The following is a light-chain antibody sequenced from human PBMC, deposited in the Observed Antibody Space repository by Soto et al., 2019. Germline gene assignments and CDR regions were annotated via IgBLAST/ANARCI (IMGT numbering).Light chain of an antibody. CDR2: DAS. Sequence: DIQMTQSPSTLSASVGDRVTTTCRASQSISSWLAWYQQKPWKAPKLLIYDASSLESGVPSRFSGSGSGTEFTLTISSLQPDDFATYYCQQYNSYRFTFGPGTKVDIK. CDR1: QSISSW. J-gene: IGKJ3*01. CDR3: QQYNSYRFT. V-gene: IGKV1-5*01.